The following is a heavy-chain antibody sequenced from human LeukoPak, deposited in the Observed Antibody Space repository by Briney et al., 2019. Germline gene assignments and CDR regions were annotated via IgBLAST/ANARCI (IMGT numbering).Heavy chain of an antibody. V-gene: IGHV1-2*02. Sequence: ASVKVSCKASGYTFTGYYLHWVRQAPGQGLEWMGWINPASGGTNYAQKFQGRVTMTRETSISTAYMELSSLTSDDTAVYYCAKDYYSGSRRGSGALDVWGQGTMVTVSS. CDR1: GYTFTGYY. J-gene: IGHJ3*01. CDR2: INPASGGT. CDR3: AKDYYSGSRRGSGALDV. D-gene: IGHD3-10*01.